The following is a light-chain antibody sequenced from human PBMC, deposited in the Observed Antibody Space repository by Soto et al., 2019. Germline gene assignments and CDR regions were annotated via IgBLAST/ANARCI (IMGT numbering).Light chain of an antibody. CDR2: AAS. V-gene: IGKV1-8*01. J-gene: IGKJ5*01. Sequence: AIRMTQSPSSFSASTGDRVTITCRASQGISSYLAWYQQKPGKAPKLLIYAASTLQSGVPSRFIGSGSGTDFTLTISCLQSEDFATYYCQQYYSYPPTFGQGKRLEI. CDR3: QQYYSYPPT. CDR1: QGISSY.